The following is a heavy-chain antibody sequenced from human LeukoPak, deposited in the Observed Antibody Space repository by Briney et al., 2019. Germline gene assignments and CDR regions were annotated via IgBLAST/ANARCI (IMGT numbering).Heavy chain of an antibody. V-gene: IGHV4-39*01. Sequence: SETLSLTCTVSGGSITGSSSYWGWIRQPPGKGLEWIGSIYYSGSTSYNPSLKSRVIISVDTSKNQFSLRLSSVTAADTAVYYCARCIAVAGTGFDYWGQGTLVTVSS. D-gene: IGHD6-19*01. CDR3: ARCIAVAGTGFDY. J-gene: IGHJ4*02. CDR1: GGSITGSSSY. CDR2: IYYSGST.